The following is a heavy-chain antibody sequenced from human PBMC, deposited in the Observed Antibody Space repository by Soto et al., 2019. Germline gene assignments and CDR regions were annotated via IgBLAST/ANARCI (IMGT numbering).Heavy chain of an antibody. CDR3: AKEYCDSSRCYLPDY. J-gene: IGHJ4*02. Sequence: GASVKVSCKASGYTFTTFGISWVRQAPGQGLERMGWIDPKNGNTKDAQKFQGRVTMTTDTSTSTAYMELRSLRSDDTAVYYCAKEYCDSSRCYLPDYWGQGALVTVSS. CDR2: IDPKNGNT. CDR1: GYTFTTFG. D-gene: IGHD2-2*01. V-gene: IGHV1-18*01.